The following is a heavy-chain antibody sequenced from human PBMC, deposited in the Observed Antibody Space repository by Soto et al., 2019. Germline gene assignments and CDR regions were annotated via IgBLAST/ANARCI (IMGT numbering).Heavy chain of an antibody. CDR3: ARGDFWSGSDY. CDR2: IFHSGST. J-gene: IGHJ4*02. CDR1: GDSISNNYW. Sequence: SETHSLTCDVSGDSISNNYWWTWVRQFPGEGLQCIGEIFHSGSTNYNPPLKNRVNTSVDKSNNRFSLMLSSVTAADAAVYYCARGDFWSGSDYWGQGIQVTVSS. D-gene: IGHD3-3*01. V-gene: IGHV4-4*02.